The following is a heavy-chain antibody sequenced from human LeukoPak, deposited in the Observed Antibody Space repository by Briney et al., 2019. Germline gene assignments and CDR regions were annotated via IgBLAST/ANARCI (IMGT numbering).Heavy chain of an antibody. CDR3: AKLGAVHFDY. CDR2: ISYDGSNK. V-gene: IGHV3-30*18. Sequence: GRSLRLSCAASGFTFSSYGMHWVRQAPGNGLEWVAVISYDGSNKYYADSVKGRFTISRDNSKNTLYLQMNSLRAEDTAVYYCAKLGAVHFDYWGQGTLVTVSS. J-gene: IGHJ4*02. CDR1: GFTFSSYG. D-gene: IGHD1-26*01.